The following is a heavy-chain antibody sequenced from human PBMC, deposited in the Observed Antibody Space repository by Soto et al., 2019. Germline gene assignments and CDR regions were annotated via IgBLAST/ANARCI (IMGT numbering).Heavy chain of an antibody. D-gene: IGHD3-3*01. Sequence: GASVKVSCKASGGTFSSYAISWVRQAPGQGLEWMGGIIPIFGTANYAQKFQGRVTITADESTSTAYMELSSLRSEDTAVYYCARDLRVYYDFWSGYYYYYGMDVWGQGTTVTVSS. CDR3: ARDLRVYYDFWSGYYYYYGMDV. CDR1: GGTFSSYA. V-gene: IGHV1-69*13. J-gene: IGHJ6*02. CDR2: IIPIFGTA.